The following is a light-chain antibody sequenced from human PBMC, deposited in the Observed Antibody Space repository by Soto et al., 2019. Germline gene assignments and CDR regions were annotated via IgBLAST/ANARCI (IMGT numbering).Light chain of an antibody. CDR1: QSVSSY. Sequence: EIVLTQSPATLSLSPGERATLSCRASQSVSSYLAWYQQKPDQAPRLLIYDASNRATGIPARFSGSGSGTDFTLTISSLEPEDFAVYYCQWGVTFGPGTKVDIK. CDR2: DAS. CDR3: QWGVT. J-gene: IGKJ3*01. V-gene: IGKV3-11*01.